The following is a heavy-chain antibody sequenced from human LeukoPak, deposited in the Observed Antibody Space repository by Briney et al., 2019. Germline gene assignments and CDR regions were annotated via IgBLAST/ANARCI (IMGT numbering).Heavy chain of an antibody. Sequence: PGGSLRLSCAASGFTFTIYDMSWVRQAPGKGLEWVSSISGSGSSTYYAESVKGRFTISRDNSKNTLYLQMNSLRAEDTAVYYCAKDRYGDYSFDYWGQGTLVTASS. CDR2: ISGSGSST. CDR3: AKDRYGDYSFDY. J-gene: IGHJ4*02. CDR1: GFTFTIYD. D-gene: IGHD4-17*01. V-gene: IGHV3-23*01.